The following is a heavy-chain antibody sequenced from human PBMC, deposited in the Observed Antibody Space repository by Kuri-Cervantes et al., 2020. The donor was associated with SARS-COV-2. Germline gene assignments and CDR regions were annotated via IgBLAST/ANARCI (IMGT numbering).Heavy chain of an antibody. CDR1: GGSISSYY. Sequence: SETLSLTCTVSGGSISSYYWSWIRQPPGKGLEWIGYIYYSGSTNYNPSLKSRVTISVDTSKNQFSLKLSSVTAADTAVYYCARGAVVRGPKYYFDYWGQGTLVTGSS. CDR2: IYYSGST. V-gene: IGHV4-59*01. CDR3: ARGAVVRGPKYYFDY. J-gene: IGHJ4*02. D-gene: IGHD3-10*01.